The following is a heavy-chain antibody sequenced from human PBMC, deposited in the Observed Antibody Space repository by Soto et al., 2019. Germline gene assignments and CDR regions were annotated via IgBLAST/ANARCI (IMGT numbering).Heavy chain of an antibody. D-gene: IGHD3-10*01. CDR3: ASWGFGDYYYYYMDV. CDR1: GFTFSSYW. Sequence: GGSLRLSCAASGFTFSSYWMSWVRQAPGKGLEWVANIKQDGSEKYYVDSVKGRFTISRDNAKNSLYLQMNSLRAEDTAVYYCASWGFGDYYYYYMDVWGKGTTVTVS. J-gene: IGHJ6*03. V-gene: IGHV3-7*01. CDR2: IKQDGSEK.